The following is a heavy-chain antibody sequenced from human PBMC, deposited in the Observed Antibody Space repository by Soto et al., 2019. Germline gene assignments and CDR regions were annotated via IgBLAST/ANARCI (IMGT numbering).Heavy chain of an antibody. CDR3: ARGLGDFLSGTRTHRDY. V-gene: IGHV1-8*01. CDR1: GYTFTSYD. J-gene: IGHJ4*02. D-gene: IGHD3-9*01. Sequence: QVQLVQSGAEVKKPGASVKVSCKASGYTFTSYDINWVRQATGQALEWMGWMNPTSGNTGYAQKFQGRVTMTRNASISTAYMELSSLRSEDTAVYYCARGLGDFLSGTRTHRDYWGQGTLVTVSS. CDR2: MNPTSGNT.